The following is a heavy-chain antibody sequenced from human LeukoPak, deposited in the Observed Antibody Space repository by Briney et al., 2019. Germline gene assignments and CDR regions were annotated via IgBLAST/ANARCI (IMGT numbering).Heavy chain of an antibody. V-gene: IGHV3-23*01. CDR3: ASTLIVVVPAAIYYYYGMDV. CDR2: ITGGGSGI. CDR1: GFTFSNYA. D-gene: IGHD2-2*01. J-gene: IGHJ6*02. Sequence: PGASLRLSCAASGFTFSNYAMSWVRQAPGKGLEWVSAITGGGSGIYYADSMKSRFTISRDNSKNTLYLQINSLRAEDTAVYYCASTLIVVVPAAIYYYYGMDVWGQGTTVTDSS.